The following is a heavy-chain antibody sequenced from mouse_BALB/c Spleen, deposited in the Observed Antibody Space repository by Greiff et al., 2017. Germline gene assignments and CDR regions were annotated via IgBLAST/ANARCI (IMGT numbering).Heavy chain of an antibody. CDR1: GFTFSSYA. J-gene: IGHJ2*01. V-gene: IGHV5-6-5*01. D-gene: IGHD2-3*01. CDR3: ARAQIYDGYLGFDY. Sequence: EVKLMESGGGLVKPGGSLKLSCAASGFTFSSYAMSWVRQTPEKRLEWVASISSGGSTYYPDSVKGRFTISRVNARNILYLQMSSLRSEDTAMYYCARAQIYDGYLGFDYWGQGTTLTVSS. CDR2: ISSGGST.